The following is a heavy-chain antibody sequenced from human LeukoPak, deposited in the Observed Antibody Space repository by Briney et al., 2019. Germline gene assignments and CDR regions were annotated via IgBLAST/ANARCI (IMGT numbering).Heavy chain of an antibody. J-gene: IGHJ4*02. CDR1: GFTFSSYA. Sequence: GGSLRLSCAASGFTFSSYAMSWVRQAPGKGLEWVSGISGSGGSTYYADSVKGRFTISRDNSKNTLYLQMNSLRAEDTAVYYCAKDPVATTVTTSAYYWGQGTLVTVSS. D-gene: IGHD4-17*01. V-gene: IGHV3-23*01. CDR2: ISGSGGST. CDR3: AKDPVATTVTTSAYY.